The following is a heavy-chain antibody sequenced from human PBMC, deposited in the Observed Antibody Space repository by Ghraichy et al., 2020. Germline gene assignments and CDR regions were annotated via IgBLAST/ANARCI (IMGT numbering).Heavy chain of an antibody. V-gene: IGHV1-18*01. CDR2: ISANDGKT. D-gene: IGHD2-15*01. CDR1: GYMFTNYG. Sequence: ASVKVSCKASGYMFTNYGFSWVRQAPGQGLEWMGWISANDGKTDYAKEFQDRVTMTTDTSTTTASMELRNLRSDDTAVYYCARNYYVSGGPGDWHFDLWGRGTLVTVSS. CDR3: ARNYYVSGGPGDWHFDL. J-gene: IGHJ2*01.